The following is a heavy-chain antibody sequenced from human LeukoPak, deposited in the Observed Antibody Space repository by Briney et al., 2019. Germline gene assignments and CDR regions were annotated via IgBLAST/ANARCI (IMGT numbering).Heavy chain of an antibody. CDR1: GFTFSSYW. CDR2: IDSDGSGA. D-gene: IGHD3-10*01. Sequence: GGSLRLSCAASGFTFSSYWMHWVRQAPGMGLVWVSRIDSDGSGASYADSVKGRFTISRDNAKNTLYLQMNSLRAEDTAVYYCARIGPSGSVSYFFLDPWGQGTLVTVSS. J-gene: IGHJ5*02. V-gene: IGHV3-74*01. CDR3: ARIGPSGSVSYFFLDP.